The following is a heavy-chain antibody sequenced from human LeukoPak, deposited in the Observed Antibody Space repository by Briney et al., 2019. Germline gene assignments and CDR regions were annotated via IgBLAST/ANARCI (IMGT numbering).Heavy chain of an antibody. CDR3: AREAYYDILTGYSPHFDY. J-gene: IGHJ4*02. Sequence: ASVKVSCKASVYTFTSYGISWVRQAPGQGLEWMGWISAYNGNTNYAQKLQGRVTMTTDTSTSTAYMELRSLRSDDTAVYYCAREAYYDILTGYSPHFDYWGQGTLVTVSS. CDR2: ISAYNGNT. V-gene: IGHV1-18*01. CDR1: VYTFTSYG. D-gene: IGHD3-9*01.